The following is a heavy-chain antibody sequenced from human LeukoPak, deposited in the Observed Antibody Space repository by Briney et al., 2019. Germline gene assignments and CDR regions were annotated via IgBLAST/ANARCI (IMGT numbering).Heavy chain of an antibody. D-gene: IGHD2-15*01. CDR3: ARHFGYCSGGSCTGAFDI. Sequence: GESLKISCKGSGYSFTSYWIGWVRQMPGKGLEWMGIIYPGDSDTRYNPSFQGQVTISADKSISTAYLQWSSLKASDTAVYYCARHFGYCSGGSCTGAFDIWGQGTMVTVSS. CDR1: GYSFTSYW. J-gene: IGHJ3*02. V-gene: IGHV5-51*01. CDR2: IYPGDSDT.